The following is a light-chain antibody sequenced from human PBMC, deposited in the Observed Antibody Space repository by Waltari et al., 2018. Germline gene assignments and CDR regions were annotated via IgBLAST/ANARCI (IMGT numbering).Light chain of an antibody. J-gene: IGLJ3*02. CDR2: KKN. CDR3: PAWDDSLSGLV. V-gene: IGLV1-47*01. CDR1: SSTTGSNY. Sequence: QSVLTQPPSESGTPGQKVHIPCNGRSSTTGSNYVYWYQQFPATPPNLLIFKKNQQPSVGPDRFSDSKSGTAASLAINGLRSGGGANYYCPAWDDSLSGLVLRGGAKVTVL.